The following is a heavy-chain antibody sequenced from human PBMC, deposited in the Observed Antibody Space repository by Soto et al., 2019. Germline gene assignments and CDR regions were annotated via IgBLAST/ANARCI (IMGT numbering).Heavy chain of an antibody. CDR1: GGTFSSYT. CDR2: IIPILGIA. D-gene: IGHD6-13*01. CDR3: AREATIGLVAAAGTGLVNY. Sequence: QVRLVQSGAEVKKPGSSVKVSCKASGGTFSSYTISWVRQAPGQGLEWMGRIIPILGIANYAQKFQGRVTITADKSTSTAYMELSSLRSEDTAVYYCAREATIGLVAAAGTGLVNYWGQGTLVTVSS. J-gene: IGHJ4*02. V-gene: IGHV1-69*02.